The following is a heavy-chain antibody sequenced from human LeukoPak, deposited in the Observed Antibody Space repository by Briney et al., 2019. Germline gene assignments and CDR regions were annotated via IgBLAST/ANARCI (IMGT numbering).Heavy chain of an antibody. D-gene: IGHD3-10*02. CDR2: ISSSGRTI. CDR1: GFTLSSYE. CDR3: AELGITMIGGV. J-gene: IGHJ6*04. V-gene: IGHV3-48*03. Sequence: PGGSLRLSCAASGFTLSSYEMNWVRQAPGKGLEWVSYISSSGRTIYHADSVKGRFTISRDNAKNSLYLQMNSLRAEDTAVYYCAELGITMIGGVWGKGTTVTISS.